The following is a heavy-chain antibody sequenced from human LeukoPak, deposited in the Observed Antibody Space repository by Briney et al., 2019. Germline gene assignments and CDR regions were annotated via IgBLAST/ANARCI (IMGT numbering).Heavy chain of an antibody. CDR2: IYHSGST. J-gene: IGHJ6*02. Sequence: SETLSLTCSVSGGSISSSNWWSWVRQLPGKGLEWIGKIYHSGSTNYNPSLKSRVTISVDKSKNQFSLKLTSVTAADTAVYYCAQAFGSGSSYYYGMDVWGQGTTVTVSS. D-gene: IGHD3-10*01. CDR3: AQAFGSGSSYYYGMDV. CDR1: GGSISSSNW. V-gene: IGHV4-4*02.